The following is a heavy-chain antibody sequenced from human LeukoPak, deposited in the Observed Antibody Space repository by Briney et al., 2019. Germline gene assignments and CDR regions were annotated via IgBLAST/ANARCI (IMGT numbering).Heavy chain of an antibody. CDR2: ISGRTGGT. J-gene: IGHJ3*02. CDR1: GFTFNTNA. CDR3: ARDVGFIVGATPGAFDI. D-gene: IGHD1-26*01. Sequence: GGSLRLSCAASGFTFNTNAMSWVRQAPGKGLEWVSAISGRTGGTYYADSVKGRFTISRDNSKNTVYLQMNSLRADDTAVYYCARDVGFIVGATPGAFDIWGQGTMVTVSS. V-gene: IGHV3-23*01.